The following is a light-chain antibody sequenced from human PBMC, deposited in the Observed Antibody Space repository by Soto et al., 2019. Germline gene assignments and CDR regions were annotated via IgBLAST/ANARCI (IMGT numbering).Light chain of an antibody. CDR1: QTVSSSY. V-gene: IGKV3-20*01. CDR2: GAS. CDR3: HQYGSSPLYT. J-gene: IGKJ2*01. Sequence: EIVLTQSPGTLSLSPGESATLSCKARQTVSSSYLAWYQQKPGQAPRLLIYGASSRATGIPDRFSGSGSGTDFTLTISRLEPEDLAVYYCHQYGSSPLYTFGQGTKLEIK.